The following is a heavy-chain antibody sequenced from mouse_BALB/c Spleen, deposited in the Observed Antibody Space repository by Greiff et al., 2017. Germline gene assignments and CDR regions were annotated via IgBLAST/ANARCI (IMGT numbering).Heavy chain of an antibody. CDR3: ARQGGGNYNFDY. J-gene: IGHJ2*01. D-gene: IGHD2-1*01. Sequence: DVKLVESGGDLVKPGGSLKLSCAASGFTFSSYGMSWVRQTPDKRLEWVATISSGGSYTYYPDSVKGRFTISRDNAKNTLYLQMSSLKSEDTAMYYCARQGGGNYNFDYWGQGTTLTVSS. V-gene: IGHV5-6*02. CDR2: ISSGGSYT. CDR1: GFTFSSYG.